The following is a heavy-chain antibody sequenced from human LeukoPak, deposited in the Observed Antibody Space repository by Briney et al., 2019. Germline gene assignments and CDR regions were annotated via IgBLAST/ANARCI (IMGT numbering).Heavy chain of an antibody. V-gene: IGHV3-48*02. Sequence: GGSLRLSCAASGFTFSSYSMNWVRQAPGKGLEWVSYISSSSSTVYYADSVKGRFTISRDNAKNSLYLQMNSLRDEDTAVYYCARVGPLWFGELFTPLPYYYYYGMDVWGQGTTVTVSS. CDR1: GFTFSSYS. CDR2: ISSSSSTV. D-gene: IGHD3-10*01. CDR3: ARVGPLWFGELFTPLPYYYYYGMDV. J-gene: IGHJ6*02.